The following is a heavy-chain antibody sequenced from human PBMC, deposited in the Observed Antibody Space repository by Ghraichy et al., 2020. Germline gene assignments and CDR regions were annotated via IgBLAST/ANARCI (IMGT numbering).Heavy chain of an antibody. V-gene: IGHV4-39*01. CDR1: GGSISSSSYY. D-gene: IGHD3-10*01. CDR3: ASQGNYASGSSALRYYYYYGMDV. Sequence: SETLSLTCTVSGGSISSSSYYWGWIRQPPGKGLEWIGSIYYSGSTYYNPSLKSRVTISVDTSKNQFSLKLSSVTAADTAVYYCASQGNYASGSSALRYYYYYGMDVWGQGTTVTVSS. J-gene: IGHJ6*02. CDR2: IYYSGST.